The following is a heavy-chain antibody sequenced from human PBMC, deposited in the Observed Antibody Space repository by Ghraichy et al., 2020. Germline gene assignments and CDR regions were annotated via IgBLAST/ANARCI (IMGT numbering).Heavy chain of an antibody. CDR2: ISGSGGST. J-gene: IGHJ6*04. CDR3: ARNNYGSGSYTMDV. CDR1: GFTFSSYA. Sequence: GESLNISCAASGFTFSSYAMSWVRQAPGKGLEWVSAISGSGGSTYYADSVKGRFTISRDNSKNTLYLQMNSLRAEDTAVYYCARNNYGSGSYTMDVWGKGTTVTVSS. V-gene: IGHV3-23*01. D-gene: IGHD3-10*01.